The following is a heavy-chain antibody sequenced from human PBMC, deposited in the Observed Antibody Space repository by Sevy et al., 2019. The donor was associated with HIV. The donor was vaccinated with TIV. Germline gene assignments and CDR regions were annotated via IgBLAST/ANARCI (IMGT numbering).Heavy chain of an antibody. CDR2: ICYSGRT. V-gene: IGHV4-39*01. J-gene: IGHJ5*02. CDR1: GGSISSSSYC. CDR3: ARSIYCSGGRCYLNWFDP. Sequence: SETLSLTCTVSGGSISSSSYCWGWIRQPPGKGLEWIGSICYSGRTYYNASLKSRVTISVDTSKNQFSLRLSSVTAADTAVFYCARSIYCSGGRCYLNWFDPWGQGTLVTVSS. D-gene: IGHD2-15*01.